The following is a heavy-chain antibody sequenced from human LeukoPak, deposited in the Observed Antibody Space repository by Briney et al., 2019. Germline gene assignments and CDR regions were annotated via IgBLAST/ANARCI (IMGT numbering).Heavy chain of an antibody. CDR2: ISGSGGST. Sequence: GGSLRLSCTASGFTFGDYAMSWVRQAPGKGLEWVSAISGSGGSTYYADSVKGRFTISRDNSKNTLYLQMNSLRAEDTAVYYCAKPATRSGSGSYYPYWYFDLWGRGTLVTVSS. D-gene: IGHD3-10*01. V-gene: IGHV3-23*01. J-gene: IGHJ2*01. CDR3: AKPATRSGSGSYYPYWYFDL. CDR1: GFTFGDYA.